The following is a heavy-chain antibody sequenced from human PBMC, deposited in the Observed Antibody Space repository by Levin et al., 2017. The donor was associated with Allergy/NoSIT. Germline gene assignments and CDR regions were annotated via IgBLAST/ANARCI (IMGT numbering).Heavy chain of an antibody. V-gene: IGHV3-13*04. CDR3: ARRGTMVRGAIDAFDI. CDR1: GFTFSGYD. J-gene: IGHJ3*02. CDR2: IGTAGDT. D-gene: IGHD3-10*01. Sequence: LSLTCAASGFTFSGYDMHWVRQGTGKGLEWVSSIGTAGDTNYPGSVKGRFTISRENAKNSLYLQMNSLRAGDSAVYYCARRGTMVRGAIDAFDIWGQGTMVTVSS.